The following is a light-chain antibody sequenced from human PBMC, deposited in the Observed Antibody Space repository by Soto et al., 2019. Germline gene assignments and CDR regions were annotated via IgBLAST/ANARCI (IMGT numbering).Light chain of an antibody. V-gene: IGLV2-8*01. J-gene: IGLJ1*01. CDR1: SSDVGGYNY. CDR3: SSYAGSNYV. Sequence: QSALTQPPSASGSPGQSVTISCTGTSSDVGGYNYVSWYQQHSGKAPKLMIYEVSKRPSGVPDRFSGSKSGNTASLTVSGLQAEDEADYYCSSYAGSNYVFGTGTKLTVL. CDR2: EVS.